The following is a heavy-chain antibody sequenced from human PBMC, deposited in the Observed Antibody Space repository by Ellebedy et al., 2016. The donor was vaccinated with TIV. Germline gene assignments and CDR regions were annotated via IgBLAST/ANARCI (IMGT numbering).Heavy chain of an antibody. CDR3: ARWATMFSPTSNSYHYYGMDV. CDR2: INPSNGKI. V-gene: IGHV1-46*01. D-gene: IGHD3-10*02. CDR1: GYTFTSYH. Sequence: AASVKVSCKASGYTFTSYHMHWVRQAPGQGLEWMGIINPSNGKISHAQKLQGRVTMTRDTSTSTVYMELSSLRSEDTAVYYCARWATMFSPTSNSYHYYGMDVWGQGTTVTVSS. J-gene: IGHJ6*02.